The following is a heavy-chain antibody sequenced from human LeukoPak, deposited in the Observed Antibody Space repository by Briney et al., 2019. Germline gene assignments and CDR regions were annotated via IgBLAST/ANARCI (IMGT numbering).Heavy chain of an antibody. CDR2: IRGSSS. D-gene: IGHD2-15*01. V-gene: IGHV3-23*01. Sequence: GGSLRLSCAASGFTFSTYAMSWVRQAPGKGLEWVSIIRGSSSDYADSVRGRFSISRDISKNTLYLQMNSLRAEDTALYYCAKDSGNSFFDYWGQGTLVTVSS. CDR1: GFTFSTYA. J-gene: IGHJ4*02. CDR3: AKDSGNSFFDY.